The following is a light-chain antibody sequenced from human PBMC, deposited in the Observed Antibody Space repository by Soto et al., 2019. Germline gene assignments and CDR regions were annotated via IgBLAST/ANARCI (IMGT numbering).Light chain of an antibody. CDR2: AAS. CDR1: QSVSSSY. V-gene: IGKV3-20*01. CDR3: QQSSSSPIT. Sequence: EIVMTQSPGTLSLSPGERATLSCRASQSVSSSYLAWYQQKPGQAPRLLMSAASSRATGIPDRFSGSGSGTDFTLTISRLEAEDFAVYYCQQSSSSPITFGQGTRLGI. J-gene: IGKJ5*01.